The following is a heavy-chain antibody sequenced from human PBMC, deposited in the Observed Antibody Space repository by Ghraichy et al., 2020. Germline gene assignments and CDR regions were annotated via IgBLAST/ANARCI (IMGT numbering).Heavy chain of an antibody. Sequence: GGSLRLSCAASGFTVSSNYMSWVRQAPGKGLEWVSVIYSGGSTYYADSVKGRFTISRDNSKNTLYLQMNSLRAEDTAVYYCARDVVTPTNDAFDIWGQGTMVTVSS. CDR2: IYSGGST. CDR1: GFTVSSNY. D-gene: IGHD4-23*01. V-gene: IGHV3-66*01. CDR3: ARDVVTPTNDAFDI. J-gene: IGHJ3*02.